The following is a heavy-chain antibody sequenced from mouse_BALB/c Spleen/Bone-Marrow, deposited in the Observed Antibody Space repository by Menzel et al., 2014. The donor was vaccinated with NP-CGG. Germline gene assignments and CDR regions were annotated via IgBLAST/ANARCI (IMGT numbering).Heavy chain of an antibody. CDR2: LNSNGGTT. D-gene: IGHD2-13*01. V-gene: IGHV5-6-3*01. CDR1: GFTFSNYG. CDR3: ARGLYYVAYGPGFAY. Sequence: EVMLVESGGGLVQPGGSLKLSCAASGFTFSNYGMSWVRQTPDKRLDLVATLNSNGGTTYYPDSVKGRFTISRDNAKNTLYLQMSSLKSEDTAMYFCARGLYYVAYGPGFAYWGQGTLVTVSA. J-gene: IGHJ3*01.